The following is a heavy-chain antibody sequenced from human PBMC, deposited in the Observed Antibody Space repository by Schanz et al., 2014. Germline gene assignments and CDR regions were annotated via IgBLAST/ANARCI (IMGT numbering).Heavy chain of an antibody. J-gene: IGHJ4*02. CDR2: ISSRSSHI. V-gene: IGHV3-23*01. CDR3: ARGGPAYYFDD. CDR1: GFSFGTYA. Sequence: EVQLLESGGGLVQPGGSLRLSCAASGFSFGTYAMSWVRQAPGKGLLWVSSISSRSSHIYYADSVKGRFTISRDNSKNTLYLQMNSLRAEDTAVYYCARGGPAYYFDDWGQGTLVNVSS.